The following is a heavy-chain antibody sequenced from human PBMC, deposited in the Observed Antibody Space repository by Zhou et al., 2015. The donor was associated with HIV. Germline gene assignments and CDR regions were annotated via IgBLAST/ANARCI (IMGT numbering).Heavy chain of an antibody. CDR2: MNPNSGNT. Sequence: QVQLVQSGAEVKKPGASVKVSCKASGYTFTSFDINWVRQATGQGLEWMGWMNPNSGNTGYAQKFQGRVTMTTDTSTSTAYMELRSLRSDDTAVYYCAREGDFWSGPAHRIHMDVWGKGTTVTVSS. V-gene: IGHV1-8*01. J-gene: IGHJ6*03. D-gene: IGHD3-3*01. CDR3: AREGDFWSGPAHRIHMDV. CDR1: GYTFTSFD.